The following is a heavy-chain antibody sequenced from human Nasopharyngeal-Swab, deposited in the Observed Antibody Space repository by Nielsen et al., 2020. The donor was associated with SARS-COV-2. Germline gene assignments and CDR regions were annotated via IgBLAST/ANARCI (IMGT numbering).Heavy chain of an antibody. V-gene: IGHV3-74*01. CDR3: ARGDYSNYVDYYYYYYMDV. D-gene: IGHD4-11*01. CDR2: INSDGSST. Sequence: GGSLRLSCAASGFTFSSYWMHWVRQAAGKGLVWVSRINSDGSSTSYADSVKGRFTISRDNAKNTLYLQMNSLRAEDTAVYYCARGDYSNYVDYYYYYYMDVWGKGTTVTVSS. CDR1: GFTFSSYW. J-gene: IGHJ6*03.